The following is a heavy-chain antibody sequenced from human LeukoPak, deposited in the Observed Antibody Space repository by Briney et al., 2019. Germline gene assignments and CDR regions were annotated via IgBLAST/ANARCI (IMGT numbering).Heavy chain of an antibody. CDR1: GGTFSSYA. D-gene: IGHD3-22*01. J-gene: IGHJ4*02. Sequence: ASVKVSCKASGGTFSSYAISWVRQAPGQGLEWMGGIIPIFGTANYAQKFQGRVTITADKSTSTAYMELSSLRSEDTAVYYCARGSPPRRNYDSRGYYSYYFDYWGQGTLVTVSS. CDR3: ARGSPPRRNYDSRGYYSYYFDY. V-gene: IGHV1-69*06. CDR2: IIPIFGTA.